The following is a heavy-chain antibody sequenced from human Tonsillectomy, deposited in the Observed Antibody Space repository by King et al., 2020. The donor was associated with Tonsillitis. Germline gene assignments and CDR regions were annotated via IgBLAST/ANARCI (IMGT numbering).Heavy chain of an antibody. CDR3: AKAIFRAGISVTRSDWFDP. J-gene: IGHJ5*02. CDR1: GFTFKSYG. D-gene: IGHD6-19*01. Sequence: QLVQSGGGVVQPEGSLRLSCAASGFTFKSYGMHWVRQAPGKGLEWVAFIGYNGSDKEYADSVRGRFTISRDNSKNTVYLQMNSLRPGDTALYFCAKAIFRAGISVTRSDWFDPWGQGTQVTVSS. V-gene: IGHV3-30*02. CDR2: IGYNGSDK.